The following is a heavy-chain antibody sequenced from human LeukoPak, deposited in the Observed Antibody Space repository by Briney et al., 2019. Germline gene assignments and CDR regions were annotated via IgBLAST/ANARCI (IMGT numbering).Heavy chain of an antibody. CDR2: IYSGGST. CDR3: ARDSYRYYFDY. Sequence: GGSLRLSCAASGFTVSSNYMSWVRQAPGKGLEWVPVIYSGGSTFYADSVKGRFTISRDNSKNTLYLQMNSLRAEDTAVYYCARDSYRYYFDYWGQGTLVTVSS. CDR1: GFTVSSNY. J-gene: IGHJ4*02. D-gene: IGHD2-2*01. V-gene: IGHV3-66*01.